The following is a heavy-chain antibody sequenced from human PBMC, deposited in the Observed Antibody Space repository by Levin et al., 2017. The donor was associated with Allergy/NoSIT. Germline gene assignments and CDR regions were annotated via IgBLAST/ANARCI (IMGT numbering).Heavy chain of an antibody. CDR2: IWHDGNKK. Sequence: GESLKVSCAASGFTLGAYGMHWVRQPPGKGLEWVSNIWHDGNKKEYADFVKGRFTISRDTSKNTLYLQMNSLRAEDTAVYYCARDRYSGSPDYWGQGTLVTVSS. V-gene: IGHV3-33*01. CDR1: GFTLGAYG. J-gene: IGHJ4*02. CDR3: ARDRYSGSPDY. D-gene: IGHD5-12*01.